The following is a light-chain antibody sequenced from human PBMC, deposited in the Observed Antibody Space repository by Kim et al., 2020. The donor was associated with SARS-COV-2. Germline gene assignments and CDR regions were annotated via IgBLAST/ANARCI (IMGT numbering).Light chain of an antibody. CDR3: SAWDNSLSVWV. CDR1: SNNIGNQG. V-gene: IGLV10-54*01. J-gene: IGLJ3*02. CDR2: RDN. Sequence: QAGLTQPPSVSKDLRQTATLTCTGNSNNIGNQGAAWLQQHQGHPPKLLSYRDNNRPSGISDRLSASRSGNTASLTITGLQPEDEADYFCSAWDNSLSVWVFGGGTQLTV.